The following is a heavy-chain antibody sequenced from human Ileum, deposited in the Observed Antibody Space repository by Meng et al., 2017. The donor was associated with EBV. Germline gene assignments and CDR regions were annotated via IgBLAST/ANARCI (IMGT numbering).Heavy chain of an antibody. V-gene: IGHV1-18*01. CDR3: ARVEVGITSGDY. D-gene: IGHD1-26*01. Sequence: QAQLGRSGGEVKKHGASVKVSCKASGYTFTNYGITWVRQAPGQGLEWMGWISAYNGNTNYAQTLQGRVTMTTDTSTSTAYMELGSLRSDDTAVYYCARVEVGITSGDYWGQGTLVTVSS. CDR2: ISAYNGNT. CDR1: GYTFTNYG. J-gene: IGHJ4*02.